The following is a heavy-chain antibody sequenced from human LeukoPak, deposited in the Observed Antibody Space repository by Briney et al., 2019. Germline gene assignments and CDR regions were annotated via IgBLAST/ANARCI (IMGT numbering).Heavy chain of an antibody. D-gene: IGHD6-19*01. CDR1: GFTFSSYS. Sequence: GGSLRLSCAASGFTFSSYSMNWVRQAPGKGLEWVSSISSSSSYIYYADSVKGRFTISRDNAKNSLYLQTNSLRAEDTAVYYCARVGSGWYGGAFDIWGQGTMVTVSS. J-gene: IGHJ3*02. CDR3: ARVGSGWYGGAFDI. CDR2: ISSSSSYI. V-gene: IGHV3-21*01.